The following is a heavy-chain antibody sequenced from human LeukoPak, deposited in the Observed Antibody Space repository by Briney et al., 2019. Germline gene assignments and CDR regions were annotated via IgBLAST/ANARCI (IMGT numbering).Heavy chain of an antibody. J-gene: IGHJ4*02. CDR3: AKVDSSSWYALDY. CDR2: ISGSGGST. CDR1: GFTFSSYA. Sequence: GGSLGLSCAASGFTFSSYAMSWVRQAPGKGLEWVSAISGSGGSTYYADSVKGRFTISRDNSKNTLYLQMNSLRAEDTAVYYCAKVDSSSWYALDYWGQGTLVTVSS. D-gene: IGHD6-13*01. V-gene: IGHV3-23*01.